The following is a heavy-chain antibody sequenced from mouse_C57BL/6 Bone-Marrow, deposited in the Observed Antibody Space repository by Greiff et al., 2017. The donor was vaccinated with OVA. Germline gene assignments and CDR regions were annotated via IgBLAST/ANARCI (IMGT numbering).Heavy chain of an antibody. Sequence: QVQLQQPGAELVRPGSSVKLSCKASGYTFTSYWMHWVKQRPIQGLEWIGNIDPSDSETHYNQKFKDKATLTVDKSSSTDYLQLSSLTSEDTAVYYCTTTPHYGNYVYFDYWGQGTTLTVSS. D-gene: IGHD2-1*01. CDR2: IDPSDSET. J-gene: IGHJ2*01. CDR3: TTTPHYGNYVYFDY. V-gene: IGHV1-52*01. CDR1: GYTFTSYW.